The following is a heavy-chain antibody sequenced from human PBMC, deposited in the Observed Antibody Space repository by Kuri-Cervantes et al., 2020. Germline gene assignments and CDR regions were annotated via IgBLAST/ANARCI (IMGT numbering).Heavy chain of an antibody. CDR3: VRGDWYHYGMDV. Sequence: GESLKISCAASGFTFSSYWMSWVRQAPGKGLEWVSSISSNSSDIYYADSMKVRFTISRDNAKNSLYLQMNSLRVEDTAVYYDVRGDWYHYGMDVWAQGTS. CDR1: GFTFSSYW. D-gene: IGHD2-21*02. CDR2: ISSNSSDI. J-gene: IGHJ6*02. V-gene: IGHV3-21*01.